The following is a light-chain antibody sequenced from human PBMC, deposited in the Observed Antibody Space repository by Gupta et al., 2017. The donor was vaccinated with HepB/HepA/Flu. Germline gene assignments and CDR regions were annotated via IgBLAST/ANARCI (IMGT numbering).Light chain of an antibody. CDR1: QSVATY. CDR3: QQSFSTPYT. J-gene: IGKJ2*01. V-gene: IGKV1-39*01. CDR2: GAS. Sequence: DIQMTQSPSSLSASVGDRVTITCRAGQSVATYLHWYQQETGKAPRLLIYGASTLQSGVPPRFSDSGSGTDFTLTISSLQPEDCAIYYCQQSFSTPYTFGQGTKLEI.